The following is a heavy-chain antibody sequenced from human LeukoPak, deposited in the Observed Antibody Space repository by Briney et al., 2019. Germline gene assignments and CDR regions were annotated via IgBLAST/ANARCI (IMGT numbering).Heavy chain of an antibody. Sequence: SDTLSLTCTVSGASISSYYGSWIPQPPGKGLEWIGYIYTSETTNYNPSLRSRVTISIDTSKDQFSLRLSSVTAADTAVYYCARHRSPSSLSYFDIWGQGTLVIVSS. CDR1: GASISSYY. CDR2: IYTSETT. CDR3: ARHRSPSSLSYFDI. J-gene: IGHJ4*02. D-gene: IGHD6-19*01. V-gene: IGHV4-4*09.